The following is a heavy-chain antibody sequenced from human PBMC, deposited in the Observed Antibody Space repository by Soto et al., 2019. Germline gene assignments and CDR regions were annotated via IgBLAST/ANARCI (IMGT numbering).Heavy chain of an antibody. J-gene: IGHJ6*02. V-gene: IGHV1-69*13. Sequence: SVKGSCKASGGALSSDAISWVRQAHRQGLEWMGGIIPIFGTANYAQKFQGRVTITADESTSTAYMELSSLRSEDTAVYYCARDRLGYCGSTSCPGIPCGMDVWGQGTTLTVPS. CDR1: GGALSSDA. CDR3: ARDRLGYCGSTSCPGIPCGMDV. CDR2: IIPIFGTA. D-gene: IGHD2-2*01.